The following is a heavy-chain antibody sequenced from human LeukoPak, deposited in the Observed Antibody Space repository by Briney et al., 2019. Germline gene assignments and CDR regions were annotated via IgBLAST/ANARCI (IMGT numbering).Heavy chain of an antibody. CDR1: GGSISSSSYY. Sequence: SETLSLTCTVSGGSISSSSYYWGWIRQPPGKGLEWIGSIYYSGSTYYNPSLKSRVTISVDTSKNQFSLKLSSVTAADTAVYYCATREEAHTSPGAFEIWGQGTMVTVSS. CDR3: ATREEAHTSPGAFEI. V-gene: IGHV4-39*01. CDR2: IYYSGST. J-gene: IGHJ3*02. D-gene: IGHD1-14*01.